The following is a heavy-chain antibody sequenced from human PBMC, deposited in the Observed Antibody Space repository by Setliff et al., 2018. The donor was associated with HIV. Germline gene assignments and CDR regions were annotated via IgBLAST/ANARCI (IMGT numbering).Heavy chain of an antibody. J-gene: IGHJ6*03. Sequence: GGSLRLSCAASGFTFSSYAMSWVRQAPGKGLEWVSAISGSGGRTDYVDSVKGRFTISRDKPKNTLYLQLNSLRAEDTAVYYCAKHECSGGCYYYMDVWGKGIMVTVSS. CDR2: ISGSGGRT. V-gene: IGHV3-23*01. CDR3: AKHECSGGCYYYMDV. D-gene: IGHD2-15*01. CDR1: GFTFSSYA.